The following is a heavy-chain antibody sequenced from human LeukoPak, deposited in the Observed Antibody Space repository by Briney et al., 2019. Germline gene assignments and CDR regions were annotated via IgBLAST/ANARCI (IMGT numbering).Heavy chain of an antibody. D-gene: IGHD3-22*01. CDR2: IYYSGST. CDR3: ARAGYYDSSIDY. Sequence: SETLSLTCTVSGGSISSYYWSWIRQPPGKGLEWIGYIYYSGSTNYNPSPKSRVTISVDTSKNQFSLKLSSVTAADAAVYYCARAGYYDSSIDYWGQGTLVTVSS. J-gene: IGHJ4*02. CDR1: GGSISSYY. V-gene: IGHV4-59*08.